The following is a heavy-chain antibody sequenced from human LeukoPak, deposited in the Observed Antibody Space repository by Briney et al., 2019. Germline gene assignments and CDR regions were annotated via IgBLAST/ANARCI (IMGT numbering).Heavy chain of an antibody. CDR2: ISSNSSYT. Sequence: PGGSLRLSCAASGFTFSDYYISWIRQAPGKGLEWVSYISSNSSYTNYADSVKGRFTISRDNAKNSLYLQTISLRAEDTAVYYFARPYYYGSGSFRGMDVWGQGTTVTVSS. CDR1: GFTFSDYY. D-gene: IGHD3-10*01. J-gene: IGHJ6*02. V-gene: IGHV3-11*06. CDR3: ARPYYYGSGSFRGMDV.